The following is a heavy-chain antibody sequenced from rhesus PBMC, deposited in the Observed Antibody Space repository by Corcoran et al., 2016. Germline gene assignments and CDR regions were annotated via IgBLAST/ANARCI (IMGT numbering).Heavy chain of an antibody. D-gene: IGHD2-21*01. CDR1: GFTSGNSD. Sequence: EVQLVESGGGLVQPGGSLRLSCAAPGFTSGNSDLIWIRQAPGKGLEWVSYISSGGSIYYSDSVKGRFTISRDNAKNTLYLQISSLRVQDTALYYCANTLEYWTCSGCYGLDSWGQGVVVTVSS. V-gene: IGHV3S43*01. CDR2: ISSGGSI. CDR3: ANTLEYWTCSGCYGLDS. J-gene: IGHJ6*01.